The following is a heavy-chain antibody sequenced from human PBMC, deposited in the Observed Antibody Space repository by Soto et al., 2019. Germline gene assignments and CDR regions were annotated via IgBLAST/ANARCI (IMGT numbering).Heavy chain of an antibody. D-gene: IGHD3-10*01. Sequence: QVQLQESGPGLVKPSQTLSLTCTVSGGSISSGDYYWSWIRQPPGKGLEWIGYIYYSGSTYYNPSLKSRVTISVDTSKNQLSLKLSSVTAADTAVYYCARVSDYGSGSLLIDYWGQGTLVTVSS. CDR2: IYYSGST. V-gene: IGHV4-30-4*01. CDR1: GGSISSGDYY. J-gene: IGHJ4*02. CDR3: ARVSDYGSGSLLIDY.